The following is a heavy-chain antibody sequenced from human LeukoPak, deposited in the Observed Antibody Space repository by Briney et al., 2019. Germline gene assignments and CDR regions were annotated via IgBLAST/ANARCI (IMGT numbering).Heavy chain of an antibody. D-gene: IGHD3-22*01. CDR1: GFTFSNHW. CDR3: ARGPGSSGGAYVGDY. Sequence: PGGSLRLSCAASGFTFSNHWMHWVRQVPGKGLVWVSRIDGGGSSTSYADFVKGRFSISRDNAKSTLYLQMNSLRVEDTAVYYCARGPGSSGGAYVGDYWGRGTLVTVSS. J-gene: IGHJ4*01. CDR2: IDGGGSST. V-gene: IGHV3-74*01.